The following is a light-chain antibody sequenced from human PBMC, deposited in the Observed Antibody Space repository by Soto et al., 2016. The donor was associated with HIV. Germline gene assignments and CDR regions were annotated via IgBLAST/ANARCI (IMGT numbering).Light chain of an antibody. CDR3: QQYNGYPLT. J-gene: IGKJ4*01. CDR2: SAS. V-gene: IGKV1D-16*01. CDR1: QDISSW. Sequence: DIQMTQSPSSVSASVGDRVTITCRASQDISSWLAWYQQKPGKAPILLIYSASSLQSGVPSRFSGSGSGTDFTLTISSLQPEDFATYYCQQYNGYPLTFGGGTNVEIK.